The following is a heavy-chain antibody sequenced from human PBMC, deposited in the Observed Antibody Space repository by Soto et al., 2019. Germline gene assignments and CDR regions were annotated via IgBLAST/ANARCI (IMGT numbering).Heavy chain of an antibody. J-gene: IGHJ3*02. V-gene: IGHV4-4*02. CDR1: GGSVGSNNW. CDR3: ATWKTTTFYI. CDR2: IYHSGSS. Sequence: QVHLQESGPGVVKPSGTLSLSCVVSGGSVGSNNWWSWVRQAPGKGLEWLGEIYHSGSSRYSPSLKSRLTMSLDNSKTHFSLTLSSVTAADTAVYYCATWKTTTFYIWGPGTLVTVSS. D-gene: IGHD1-1*01.